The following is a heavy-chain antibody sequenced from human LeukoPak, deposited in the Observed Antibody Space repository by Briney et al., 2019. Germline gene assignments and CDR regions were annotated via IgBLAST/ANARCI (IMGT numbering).Heavy chain of an antibody. V-gene: IGHV3-23*01. CDR1: GITLSNYG. Sequence: GGSLRLSCAVSGITLSNYGMSWVRQAPGKGLEWVACISDSGGRTNYADSVKGRFTISRDNPKNTLYLQMNSLRAEDTAVYFCAKRGVVVRVFLVGFHKEAYYFESWGQGALVTVSS. J-gene: IGHJ4*02. D-gene: IGHD3/OR15-3a*01. CDR2: ISDSGGRT. CDR3: AKRGVVVRVFLVGFHKEAYYFES.